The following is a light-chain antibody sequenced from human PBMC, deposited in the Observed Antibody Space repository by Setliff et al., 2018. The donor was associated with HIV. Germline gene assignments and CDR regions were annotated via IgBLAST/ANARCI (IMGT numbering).Light chain of an antibody. CDR3: CSFTSSHTYV. Sequence: QSVLTQPASVSGSPGQPITISCTGTNWDVGGGHRYVSWYQHFPGKAPKLVIYEVNTRPSGVSSRFSGSKSGNTASLTISGLQLEDESDYYCCSFTSSHTYVFGTGTKVTVL. CDR2: EVN. J-gene: IGLJ1*01. V-gene: IGLV2-14*01. CDR1: NWDVGGGHRY.